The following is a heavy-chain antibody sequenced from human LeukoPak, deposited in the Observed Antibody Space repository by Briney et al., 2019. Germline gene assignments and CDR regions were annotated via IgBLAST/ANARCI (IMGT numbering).Heavy chain of an antibody. Sequence: SETLSLACTVSGGSISSYYWSWIRQPPGKGLEWIGYIYYSGSTNYNPSLKSRVTISVDTSKNQFSPKLSSVTAADTAVYYCARQVAVGLSGDYWGQGTLVTVSS. CDR1: GGSISSYY. CDR2: IYYSGST. J-gene: IGHJ4*02. V-gene: IGHV4-59*08. CDR3: ARQVAVGLSGDY. D-gene: IGHD3-10*01.